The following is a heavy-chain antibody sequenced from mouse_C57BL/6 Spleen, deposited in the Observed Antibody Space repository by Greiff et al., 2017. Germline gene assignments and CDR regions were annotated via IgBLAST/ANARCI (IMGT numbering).Heavy chain of an antibody. V-gene: IGHV1-4*01. Sequence: QVQLKESGAELARPGASVKMSCKASGYTFTSYTMHWVKQRPGPGLEWIGYINPSSGYTKYNQKFKDKATLTADKSSSTAYMQLSSLTSEDSAVYYYARETGTLDYWGQGTTLTVSS. CDR3: ARETGTLDY. CDR1: GYTFTSYT. CDR2: INPSSGYT. J-gene: IGHJ2*01. D-gene: IGHD1-1*01.